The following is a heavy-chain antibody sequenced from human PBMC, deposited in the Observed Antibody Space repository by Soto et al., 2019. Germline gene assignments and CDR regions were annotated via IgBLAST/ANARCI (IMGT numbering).Heavy chain of an antibody. CDR1: GFTFTSSA. CDR2: IVVGSGNT. CDR3: AAGGSSSSPYYYYGMDV. D-gene: IGHD6-6*01. V-gene: IGHV1-58*01. J-gene: IGHJ6*02. Sequence: ASVKVSCKASGFTFTSSAVQWVRQARGQRLEWIGWIVVGSGNTNYAQKFQERVTITRDMSTSTAYMELSSLRSEDTAVYYCAAGGSSSSPYYYYGMDVWGQGITVTVSS.